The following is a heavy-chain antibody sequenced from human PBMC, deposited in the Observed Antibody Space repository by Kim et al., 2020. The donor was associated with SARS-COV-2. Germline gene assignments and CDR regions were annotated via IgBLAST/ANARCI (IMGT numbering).Heavy chain of an antibody. D-gene: IGHD3-22*01. CDR3: ARGDDSDGYFQI. Sequence: SETLSLTCTVSGGSIRGYYGSWIRQSPGKGLEWIGFIHYSRTTNYNPSVESRVKISVDTAKNQFSLKLESVTAADTAVYYCARGDDSDGYFQIWGQGTLV. CDR1: GGSIRGYY. V-gene: IGHV4-59*08. CDR2: IHYSRTT. J-gene: IGHJ1*01.